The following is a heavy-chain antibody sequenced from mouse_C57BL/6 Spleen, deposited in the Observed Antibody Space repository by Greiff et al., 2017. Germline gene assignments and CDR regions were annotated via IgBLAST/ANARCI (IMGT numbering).Heavy chain of an antibody. CDR3: AAITTVVATDFDY. CDR1: GYTFTSYW. J-gene: IGHJ2*01. D-gene: IGHD1-1*01. Sequence: QVQLQQPGAELVKPGASVKLSCKASGYTFTSYWMQWVKQRPGQGLEWIGEIDPSDSYTNYNQKLKGKATLTVDTSSSTAYMQLSSLTSEDSAVYYCAAITTVVATDFDYWGQGTTLTVSS. CDR2: IDPSDSYT. V-gene: IGHV1-50*01.